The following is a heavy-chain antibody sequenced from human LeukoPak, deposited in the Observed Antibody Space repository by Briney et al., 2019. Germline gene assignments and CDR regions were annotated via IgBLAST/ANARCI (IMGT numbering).Heavy chain of an antibody. D-gene: IGHD3-16*02. CDR3: ARVRVWGSYRPRYFDY. CDR2: ICAYNGNT. V-gene: IGHV1-18*01. CDR1: GYTFTSYG. Sequence: ASVKVSCKASGYTFTSYGISWVRQAPGQGLEWMGWICAYNGNTNYAQKFQGRVTMTTDTSTSTAYMELRSLRSDDTAVYYCARVRVWGSYRPRYFDYWGQGTLVTVSS. J-gene: IGHJ4*02.